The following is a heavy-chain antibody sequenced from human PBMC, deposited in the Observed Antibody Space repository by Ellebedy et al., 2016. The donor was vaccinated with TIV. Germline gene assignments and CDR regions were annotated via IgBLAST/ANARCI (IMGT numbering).Heavy chain of an antibody. V-gene: IGHV3-23*01. CDR2: ISAGGGST. CDR3: ARNVDAFSVYSGMDV. CDR1: GFTFSSYA. J-gene: IGHJ6*02. Sequence: GGSLRLXCAASGFTFSSYAMSWVRQAPGKGLEWVSGISAGGGSTYYADSVKGRFTISRDNSKSTLYLQMNSLRAEDTAVDYCARNVDAFSVYSGMDVWGQGTTVTVPS. D-gene: IGHD2/OR15-2a*01.